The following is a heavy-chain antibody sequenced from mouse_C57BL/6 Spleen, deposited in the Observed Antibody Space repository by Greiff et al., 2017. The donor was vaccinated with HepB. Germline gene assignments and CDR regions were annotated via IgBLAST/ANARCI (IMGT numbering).Heavy chain of an antibody. CDR3: ARHVYLNWDFDV. J-gene: IGHJ1*03. V-gene: IGHV5-15*01. CDR2: ISNLAYSI. CDR1: GFTFRDYG. Sequence: EVKLMESGGGLVQPGGSLKLSCAASGFTFRDYGMAWVRQAPRKGPEWVAFISNLAYSIYYADTVTGRFTISGENAKNTLYLEMSSLRSEDTAMYYCARHVYLNWDFDVWGTGTTVTVSS. D-gene: IGHD2-3*01.